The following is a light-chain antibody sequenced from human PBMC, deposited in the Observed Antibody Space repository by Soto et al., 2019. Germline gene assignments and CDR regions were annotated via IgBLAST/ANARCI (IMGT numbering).Light chain of an antibody. CDR2: GAF. CDR3: QQYNDWPLT. J-gene: IGKJ1*01. Sequence: EIVITQSPVTLSVSPGERATLSCRDSQSVSSNLAWYQQKPGQAPSLLIYGAFTRATGIPARFSGTGSGTEFTLTISSLQSEDFALYYCQQYNDWPLTFGQGTKVDI. V-gene: IGKV3-15*01. CDR1: QSVSSN.